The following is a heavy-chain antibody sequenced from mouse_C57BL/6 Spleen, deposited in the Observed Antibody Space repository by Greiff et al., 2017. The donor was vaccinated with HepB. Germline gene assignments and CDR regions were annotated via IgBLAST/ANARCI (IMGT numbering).Heavy chain of an antibody. CDR3: ARGEMVTTGTPFDY. D-gene: IGHD2-2*01. J-gene: IGHJ2*01. Sequence: QVQLQQSGAELVKPGASVKLSCKASGYTFTSYWMHWVKQRPGQGLEWIGMIHPNSGSTNYNEKFKSKATLTVDKSSSTAYMQLSSLTSEDSAVYYCARGEMVTTGTPFDYWGQGTTLTVSS. CDR2: IHPNSGST. CDR1: GYTFTSYW. V-gene: IGHV1-64*01.